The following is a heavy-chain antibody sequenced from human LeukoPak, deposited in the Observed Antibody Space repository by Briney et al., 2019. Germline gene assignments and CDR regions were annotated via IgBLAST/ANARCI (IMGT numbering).Heavy chain of an antibody. CDR1: GGSINNHH. J-gene: IGHJ4*02. D-gene: IGHD1-26*01. V-gene: IGHV4-59*11. CDR2: VAYTGSA. Sequence: SETLSLTCNVSGGSINNHHWSWIRQPPGKRLEWIAYVAYTGSAVYNPSLKSRVTISVDTSKNHFSLKLKSVTAADTAVYYCARGPLDSADYSFDYWGQGALVTASS. CDR3: ARGPLDSADYSFDY.